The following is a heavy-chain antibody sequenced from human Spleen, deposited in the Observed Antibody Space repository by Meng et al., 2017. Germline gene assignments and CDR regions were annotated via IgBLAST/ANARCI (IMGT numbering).Heavy chain of an antibody. J-gene: IGHJ4*02. CDR1: GYTFTGYY. Sequence: QVQLVKSGNELKKPGASVKVSCKTFGYTFTGYYMHWVRQAPGQGLEWMGWINPTSGDTNYAQRFQGRFTMTRDTSINTVYMELSRLTSDDTAMYYCTRDRSRYFDYWGQGTLVTVSS. CDR2: INPTSGDT. V-gene: IGHV1-2*02. CDR3: TRDRSRYFDY.